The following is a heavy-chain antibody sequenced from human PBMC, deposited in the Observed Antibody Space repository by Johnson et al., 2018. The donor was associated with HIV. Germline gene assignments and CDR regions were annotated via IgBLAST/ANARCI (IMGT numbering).Heavy chain of an antibody. CDR3: ARRGYSSSGGAFDI. CDR2: IRQDGSEK. J-gene: IGHJ3*02. D-gene: IGHD6-6*01. Sequence: MLLVESGGGLVQPGGSLRLSCAASGFTFSTYWMSWVRQAPGKGLEWVAKIRQDGSEKYYVDSLKGRFSISRDNAKNSLYLQMNSLRAEDTAVYYCARRGYSSSGGAFDIWGQGTMVTVSS. CDR1: GFTFSTYW. V-gene: IGHV3-7*04.